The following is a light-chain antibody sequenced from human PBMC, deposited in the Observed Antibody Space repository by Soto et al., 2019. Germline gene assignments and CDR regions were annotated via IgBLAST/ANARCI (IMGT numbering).Light chain of an antibody. V-gene: IGKV1-5*01. CDR3: QHYHRNMWS. CDR1: QSVGTW. CDR2: GAS. Sequence: DIQMTQSPSTLSASVGGRVTITCRASQSVGTWVAWYQQKPGKAPKLLIFGASNLESGVPSRFSGSGSGTEFTLTIATLQHDDFETYSCQHYHRNMWSLGPGTKVDIK. J-gene: IGKJ1*01.